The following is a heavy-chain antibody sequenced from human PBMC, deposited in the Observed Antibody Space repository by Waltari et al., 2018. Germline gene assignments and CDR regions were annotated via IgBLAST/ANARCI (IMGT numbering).Heavy chain of an antibody. CDR2: IKEDGSEK. CDR3: ARDPHYSNFDY. V-gene: IGHV3-7*01. Sequence: EVQLVESGGDLVQPGGSLRLSCAAVGFTFSTYWMTWVCQAPGKGLEWLANIKEDGSEKNYVDSVKGRFTISRDNAKNSLYLQMNSLRAEDTAVYYCARDPHYSNFDYWGQGTLVTVSS. D-gene: IGHD4-4*01. CDR1: GFTFSTYW. J-gene: IGHJ4*02.